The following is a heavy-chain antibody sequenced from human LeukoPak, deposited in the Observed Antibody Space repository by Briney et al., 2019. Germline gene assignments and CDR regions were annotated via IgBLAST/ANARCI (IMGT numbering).Heavy chain of an antibody. CDR2: INRDGSEK. V-gene: IGHV3-7*03. D-gene: IGHD4-11*01. J-gene: IGHJ6*02. Sequence: GGSLRLSCVVPGFTLSSRWMMWVRQAPGEGLEWMTNINRDGSEKNYVDSVKGRFTITRDNSKNTLYLQMNSLRAEDTAVYYCAKEATTDYYYYYGMDVWGQGTTVTDSS. CDR1: GFTLSSRW. CDR3: AKEATTDYYYYYGMDV.